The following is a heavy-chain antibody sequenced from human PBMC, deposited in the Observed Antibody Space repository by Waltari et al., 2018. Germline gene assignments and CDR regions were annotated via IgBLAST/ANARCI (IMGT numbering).Heavy chain of an antibody. D-gene: IGHD2-21*02. Sequence: EVQVVESGGTLVHPEGSRVLSVASSESTFSGYSMPGVRQAPGKGLEWVSSISGSGDTTYYANSVKGRFSISRDNSKNTVFLHMNSLRAEDTAVYYCATDWAGTSCNGDCLENWGQGTLVTVSS. CDR1: ESTFSGYS. CDR2: ISGSGDTT. CDR3: ATDWAGTSCNGDCLEN. J-gene: IGHJ4*02. V-gene: IGHV3-23*04.